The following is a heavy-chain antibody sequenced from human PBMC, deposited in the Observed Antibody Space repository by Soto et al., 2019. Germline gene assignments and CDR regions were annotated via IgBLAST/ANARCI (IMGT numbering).Heavy chain of an antibody. D-gene: IGHD1-26*01. CDR1: GVSTTSYY. CDR3: ARHGGSYSFDY. Sequence: QVQLQESGPGLVKPSETLSLTCTVTGVSTTSYYWSWLRQPPGKGLEWIGYNSYSGSTDYNPSLKSXXTXSXXTSKNQFSLKLSSATAADTAVYYCARHGGSYSFDYWGQGTLVTVSS. J-gene: IGHJ4*02. V-gene: IGHV4-59*08. CDR2: NSYSGST.